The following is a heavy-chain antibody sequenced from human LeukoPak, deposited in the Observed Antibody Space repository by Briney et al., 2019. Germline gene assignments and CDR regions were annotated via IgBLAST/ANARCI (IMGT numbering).Heavy chain of an antibody. Sequence: GGSLRLSCAASGFTFSSYGMHWVRQAPGKGLEWVAVIWYDGSNKYYADSVKGRFTISRDNSKNTLYLQMNSLRAEDTAVYYCARDYCTNGVCYLGYWGQGTLVTVSS. J-gene: IGHJ4*02. CDR2: IWYDGSNK. CDR3: ARDYCTNGVCYLGY. CDR1: GFTFSSYG. V-gene: IGHV3-33*01. D-gene: IGHD2-8*01.